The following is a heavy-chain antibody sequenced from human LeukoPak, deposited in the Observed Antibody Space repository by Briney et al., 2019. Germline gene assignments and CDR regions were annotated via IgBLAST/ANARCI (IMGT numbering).Heavy chain of an antibody. CDR1: GFTFNNYA. Sequence: GGSLRLSCAASGFTFNNYALHWVRQAPGKGLEWVAVMSHDGGNSSHADPVKGRFIISRDNSKNTLYLQMNSLRPEDTAVYYCARGYYDILTGWFPSDAFDIWGQGTMVTVSS. D-gene: IGHD3-9*01. CDR3: ARGYYDILTGWFPSDAFDI. CDR2: MSHDGGNS. V-gene: IGHV3-30-3*01. J-gene: IGHJ3*02.